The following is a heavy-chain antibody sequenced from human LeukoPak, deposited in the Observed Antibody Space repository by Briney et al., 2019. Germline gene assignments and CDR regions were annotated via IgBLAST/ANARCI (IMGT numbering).Heavy chain of an antibody. CDR1: GYTFTNNA. CDR2: ITAYNGNT. Sequence: GASVKVSCKTSGYTFTNNAINWVRQAPGQGLEWMGWITAYNGNTNYAQKLQGRVTMTTDTSTSTAYMELRSLRSDDTAVYYCARQGYGGHSQGAADYWGQGTLVTVSS. CDR3: ARQGYGGHSQGAADY. J-gene: IGHJ4*02. D-gene: IGHD4-23*01. V-gene: IGHV1-18*01.